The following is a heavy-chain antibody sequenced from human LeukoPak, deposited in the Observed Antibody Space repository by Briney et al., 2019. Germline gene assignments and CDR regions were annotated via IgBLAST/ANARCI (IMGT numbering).Heavy chain of an antibody. J-gene: IGHJ4*02. V-gene: IGHV3-23*01. CDR3: AKEGIKESPREFDY. CDR1: GFTFSNYG. D-gene: IGHD1-26*01. CDR2: ISGNSDTT. Sequence: GGSLRLSCAASGFTFSNYGMDWVRQAPGKGLEWVSVISGNSDTTYYADSVKGRFTISRDNSKNTLYLQMNSLRVEDTAVYYYAKEGIKESPREFDYWGQGSLVTVSS.